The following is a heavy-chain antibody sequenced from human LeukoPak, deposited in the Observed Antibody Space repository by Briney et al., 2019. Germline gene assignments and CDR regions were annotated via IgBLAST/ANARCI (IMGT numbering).Heavy chain of an antibody. D-gene: IGHD5-24*01. Sequence: GGSLRLSCAASGFTFSSSSMNWVRQAPGKGLEWVSYISSGSSTIYYADSVKGRFTISRDNAKNSLYLQMNSLRDEDTAVYYCARHGRDGYNYGPVVYYWGQGTLVTVSS. J-gene: IGHJ4*02. CDR2: ISSGSSTI. CDR1: GFTFSSSS. V-gene: IGHV3-48*02. CDR3: ARHGRDGYNYGPVVYY.